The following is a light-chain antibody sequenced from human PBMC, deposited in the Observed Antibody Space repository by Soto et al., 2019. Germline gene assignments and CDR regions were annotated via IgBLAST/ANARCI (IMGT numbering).Light chain of an antibody. CDR1: HRVSSY. J-gene: IGKJ4*01. CDR2: ATS. CDR3: QQYESYSPLT. V-gene: IGKV3-11*01. Sequence: EIVLTQSPATLSLSPADRATLSCRSSHRVSSYLAWYQQKPGQAPRLLIYATSTRATGIPARFSGSGSGTESTLTIAGLQPEDFATYHCQQYESYSPLTFGGGTKVDIK.